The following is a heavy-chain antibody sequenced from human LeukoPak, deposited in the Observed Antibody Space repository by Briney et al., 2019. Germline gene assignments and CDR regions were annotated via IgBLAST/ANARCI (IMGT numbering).Heavy chain of an antibody. CDR1: GFTFSTYW. Sequence: GGSLRISCAASGFTFSTYWMSWVRQAPGKGLEWVANMDQDGTEKNYVDSVKGRFTISRDNAKNLLCVQMNSLRAEDTAVYYCARDRGYSTFDIWGQGTMVTVSS. D-gene: IGHD5-18*01. J-gene: IGHJ3*02. CDR3: ARDRGYSTFDI. CDR2: MDQDGTEK. V-gene: IGHV3-7*05.